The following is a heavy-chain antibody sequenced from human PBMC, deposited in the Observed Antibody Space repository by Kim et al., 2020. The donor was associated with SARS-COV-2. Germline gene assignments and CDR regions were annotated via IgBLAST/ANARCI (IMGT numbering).Heavy chain of an antibody. V-gene: IGHV7-4-1*02. Sequence: ASVKVSCNASGYTFTSYAINWVRHAPGQGLXWMGWINTTTGNPTYAQGFTGLFFFSLDTSVSTAYLQISSLKSEATSVHYCSRDTGDDILSCWRDDYYDY. CDR3: SRDTGDDILSCWRDDYYDY. D-gene: IGHD3-9*01. J-gene: IGHJ4*01. CDR2: INTTTGNP. CDR1: GYTFTSYA.